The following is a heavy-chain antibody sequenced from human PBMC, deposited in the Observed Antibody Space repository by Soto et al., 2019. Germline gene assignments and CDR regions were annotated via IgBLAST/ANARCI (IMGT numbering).Heavy chain of an antibody. CDR2: INHSGST. Sequence: SETLSLTCAGYCGSFSGYYWSWIRQPPGKGLEWIGEINHSGSTNYNPSLKSRVTISVDTSKNQFSLKLSSVTAADTAVYYCARVVVVVAATPGWFDPWGQGTLVTVSS. CDR3: ARVVVVVAATPGWFDP. V-gene: IGHV4-34*01. D-gene: IGHD2-15*01. CDR1: CGSFSGYY. J-gene: IGHJ5*02.